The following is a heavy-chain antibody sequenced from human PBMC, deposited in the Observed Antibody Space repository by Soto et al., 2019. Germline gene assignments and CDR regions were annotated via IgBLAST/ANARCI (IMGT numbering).Heavy chain of an antibody. CDR2: IYYSGST. J-gene: IGHJ3*02. Sequence: QLQLQESGPGLVKPSETLSLTCTVSGGSISSSSYYWGWIRQPPGKGLEWIGSIYYSGSTYYNPSLRSRVTISVHTSKNQFSLKLSSVTAADTAVYYCASPVWWGNDAFDIWGQGTMVTVSS. D-gene: IGHD1-26*01. V-gene: IGHV4-39*01. CDR1: GGSISSSSYY. CDR3: ASPVWWGNDAFDI.